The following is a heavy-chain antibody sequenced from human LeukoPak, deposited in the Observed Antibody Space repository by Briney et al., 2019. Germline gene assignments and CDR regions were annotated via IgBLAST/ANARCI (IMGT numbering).Heavy chain of an antibody. J-gene: IGHJ6*02. CDR3: ARDRNYDILTGYYYGMDV. CDR1: GGSISSGGYY. CDR2: IYCSGST. Sequence: PSETLSLTCTVSGGSISSGGYYWSWIRQHPGKGLEWIGYIYCSGSTYYNPSLKSRVTISVDTSKNQFSLKLSSVTAADTAVYYCARDRNYDILTGYYYGMDVWGQGTTVTVSS. D-gene: IGHD3-9*01. V-gene: IGHV4-31*03.